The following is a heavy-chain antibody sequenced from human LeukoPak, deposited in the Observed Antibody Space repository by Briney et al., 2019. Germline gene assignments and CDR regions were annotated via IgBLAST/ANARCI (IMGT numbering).Heavy chain of an antibody. CDR3: ARADPSPNYGDYFGY. CDR1: GFTFSSYG. D-gene: IGHD4-17*01. CDR2: IWYDGSNK. Sequence: GGSLRLSCAASGFTFSSYGMHWVRQAPGKGLEWVAVIWYDGSNKYYADSVKGRFTVSRDNSKNTLYLQMNSLRAEDTAVYYCARADPSPNYGDYFGYWGQGTLVTVSS. J-gene: IGHJ4*02. V-gene: IGHV3-33*01.